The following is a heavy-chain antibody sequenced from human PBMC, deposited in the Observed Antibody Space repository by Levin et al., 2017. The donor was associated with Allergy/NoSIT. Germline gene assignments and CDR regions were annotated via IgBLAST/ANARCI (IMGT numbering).Heavy chain of an antibody. CDR1: GFTFSSYA. Sequence: LSLPCAASGFTFSSYAMSWVRQAPGKGLEWVSAISGSGGSTYYADSVKGRFTISRDNSKNTLYLQMNSLRAEDTAVYYCAKFTGGSGSSTDWGQGTLVTVSS. J-gene: IGHJ4*02. CDR3: AKFTGGSGSSTD. D-gene: IGHD3-10*01. V-gene: IGHV3-23*01. CDR2: ISGSGGST.